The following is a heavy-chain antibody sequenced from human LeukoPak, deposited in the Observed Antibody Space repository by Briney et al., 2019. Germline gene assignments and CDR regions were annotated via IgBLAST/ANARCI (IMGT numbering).Heavy chain of an antibody. CDR1: GFTFSSSA. Sequence: PGGSLRLSCAAPGFTFSSSAMSWVRQAPGKGLEWVSVISNNGGYTYYADSVQGRFTISRDNSKSTLCLQMNSLRAEDTAVYYCAKQLGYCSDGSCYFPYWGQGTLVTVSS. V-gene: IGHV3-23*01. J-gene: IGHJ4*02. CDR2: ISNNGGYT. CDR3: AKQLGYCSDGSCYFPY. D-gene: IGHD2-15*01.